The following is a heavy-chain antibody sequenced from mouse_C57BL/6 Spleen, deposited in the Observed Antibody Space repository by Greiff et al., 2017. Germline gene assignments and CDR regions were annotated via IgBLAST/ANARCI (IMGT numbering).Heavy chain of an antibody. J-gene: IGHJ2*01. V-gene: IGHV1-4*01. Sequence: QVQLQQSGAELAIPGASVKMSCKASGYTFTSYTMHWVKQRPGQGLEWIGDINPSGGYTKYNQKFKGKSTLTVDKSSSTAYMQLSSLTSADSAVYYCESNCDATDYWGQGTTVTVSS. CDR2: INPSGGYT. CDR1: GYTFTSYT. CDR3: ESNCDATDY. D-gene: IGHD4-1*01.